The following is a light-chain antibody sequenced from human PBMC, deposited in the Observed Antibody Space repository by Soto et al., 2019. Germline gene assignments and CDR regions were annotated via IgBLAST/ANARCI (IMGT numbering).Light chain of an antibody. CDR2: GNS. J-gene: IGLJ1*01. V-gene: IGLV1-40*01. CDR1: SSNIGAGYD. Sequence: QSVLTQPPSVSGAPGQRVTISCTGSSSNIGAGYDVHWYQQVPGTAPKLLIYGNSNRPSGVPDRFSGSKSGTSASLAITGLQADDEADYYCQSYGDSLSGYVFGTGTKLTVL. CDR3: QSYGDSLSGYV.